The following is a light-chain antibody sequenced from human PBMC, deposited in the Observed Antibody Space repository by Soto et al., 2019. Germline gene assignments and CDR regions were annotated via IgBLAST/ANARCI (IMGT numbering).Light chain of an antibody. V-gene: IGLV1-40*01. CDR1: SSNIGAGYD. Sequence: QSVLTQPPSVSGAPGQRVTISCTGSSSNIGAGYDVHWYQQLPGTAPKLLIYGNNNRPSGVPDRFSGSKSGTSASLAITGLQAEDDADYYCAAWDDGLNGWLFGGGTKVTVL. CDR2: GNN. J-gene: IGLJ3*02. CDR3: AAWDDGLNGWL.